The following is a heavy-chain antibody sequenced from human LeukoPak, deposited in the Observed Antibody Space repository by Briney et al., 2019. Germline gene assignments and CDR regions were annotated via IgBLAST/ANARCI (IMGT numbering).Heavy chain of an antibody. CDR2: INWNGGST. V-gene: IGHV3-20*04. CDR3: ARVRGLPWEPSSGGAFDI. D-gene: IGHD1-26*01. CDR1: GFTFDDYG. Sequence: PGGSLRLSCAASGFTFDDYGMSWVRQAPGKGLEWVSGINWNGGSTGYADSVKGRFTISRDNAKNSLYLQMNSLGAEDTALYYCARVRGLPWEPSSGGAFDIWGQGTMVTVSS. J-gene: IGHJ3*02.